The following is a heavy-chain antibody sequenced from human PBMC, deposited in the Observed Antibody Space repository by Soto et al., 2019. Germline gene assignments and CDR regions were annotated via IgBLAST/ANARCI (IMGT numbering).Heavy chain of an antibody. V-gene: IGHV1-18*01. CDR3: ASVPRPLASIFGVVTHYYYYYGMDV. CDR2: ISAYNGNT. CDR1: GYTFTSYG. Sequence: QVQLVQSGAEVKKPGASVKVSCKASGYTFTSYGISWVRQAPGQGLEWMGWISAYNGNTNYAQKIQGRGTMTTDTPTSTAYMVLRRLRSDDTVVYYCASVPRPLASIFGVVTHYYYYYGMDVWGQRTTVTVSS. J-gene: IGHJ6*02. D-gene: IGHD3-3*01.